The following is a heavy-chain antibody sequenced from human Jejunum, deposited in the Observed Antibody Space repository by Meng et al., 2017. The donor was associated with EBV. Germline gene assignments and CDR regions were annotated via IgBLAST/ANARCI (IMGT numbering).Heavy chain of an antibody. CDR2: INTRTGNP. V-gene: IGHV7-4-1*02. CDR3: ASDISTATFGY. Sequence: QVQLVQSGSELKKPXXXXKVSCKASGYTFSRYAMNWVRQAPGQGLEWMGWINTRTGNPAYAQGFTGRFVFSLDTSVSTAYLQISSLKAEDIAVYYCASDISTATFGYWGQGTLVTVSS. CDR1: GYTFSRYA. D-gene: IGHD2-21*02. J-gene: IGHJ4*02.